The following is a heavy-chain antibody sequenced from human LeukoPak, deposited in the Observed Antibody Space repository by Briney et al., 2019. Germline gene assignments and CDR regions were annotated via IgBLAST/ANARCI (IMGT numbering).Heavy chain of an antibody. J-gene: IGHJ4*02. Sequence: SVKVSCKASGGTFSSYAIGWVRQAPGQGLEWMGRIIPIFGTANYVQKFQGRVTITTDESTSTAYMELSSLRSEDTAVYYCAVEYQPPRNYDSTPFSDYWGQGTLVTVSS. D-gene: IGHD3-22*01. CDR2: IIPIFGTA. V-gene: IGHV1-69*05. CDR1: GGTFSSYA. CDR3: AVEYQPPRNYDSTPFSDY.